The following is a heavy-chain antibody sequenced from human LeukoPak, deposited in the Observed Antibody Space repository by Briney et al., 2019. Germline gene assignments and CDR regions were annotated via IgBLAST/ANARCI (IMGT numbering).Heavy chain of an antibody. V-gene: IGHV1-69*01. CDR1: GGTFSSYA. J-gene: IGHJ4*02. Sequence: SVKVSCKASGGTFSSYAISWVRQAPGQGLEWMGGIIPIFGTANYAQKFQGRVTITADESTSTAYMELRTLRSEDTAVYYCAIGGQLVNGPDYWGQGTLVTVSS. D-gene: IGHD6-13*01. CDR2: IIPIFGTA. CDR3: AIGGQLVNGPDY.